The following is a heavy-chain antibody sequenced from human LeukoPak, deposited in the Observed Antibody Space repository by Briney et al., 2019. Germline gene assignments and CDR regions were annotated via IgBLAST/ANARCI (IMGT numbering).Heavy chain of an antibody. CDR2: ISGSGGST. V-gene: IGHV3-23*01. CDR1: GFTFSGYA. D-gene: IGHD1-26*01. CDR3: AKGSWGAYYFDY. J-gene: IGHJ4*02. Sequence: GGSLRLSCAASGFTFSGYAMSWVRQAPGKGLEWVSAISGSGGSTYYADSVKGRFTISRDNSKNTLYLQMNSLRAEDTAVYYCAKGSWGAYYFDYWGQGTLVTVSS.